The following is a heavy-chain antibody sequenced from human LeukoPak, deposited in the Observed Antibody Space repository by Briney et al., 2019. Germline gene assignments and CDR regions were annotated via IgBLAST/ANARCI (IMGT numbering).Heavy chain of an antibody. Sequence: ASVKVSCKASGYTFSDYAMHWVRQAPGQRLEWMGWINAGNGNTKYSQKFQGRVTITRDTSASTAYMELSSLRSEDTAVYYCARVRQWQQLPFDYWGQGTLVTVSS. D-gene: IGHD6-13*01. CDR3: ARVRQWQQLPFDY. V-gene: IGHV1-3*01. J-gene: IGHJ4*02. CDR2: INAGNGNT. CDR1: GYTFSDYA.